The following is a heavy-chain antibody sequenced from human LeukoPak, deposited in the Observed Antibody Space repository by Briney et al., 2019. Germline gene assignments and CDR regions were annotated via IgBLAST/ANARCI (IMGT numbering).Heavy chain of an antibody. J-gene: IGHJ4*02. Sequence: GGSLRLSCAASGFTFSTYWMAWVRQAPGQGLEWVANIKGDESARHQADSVKGRFTISRYNAKKSVYLQMSSLRGEDTAVYYCARDVGGSLDYWGQGTLVTVSS. V-gene: IGHV3-7*01. CDR1: GFTFSTYW. CDR3: ARDVGGSLDY. D-gene: IGHD1-26*01. CDR2: IKGDESAR.